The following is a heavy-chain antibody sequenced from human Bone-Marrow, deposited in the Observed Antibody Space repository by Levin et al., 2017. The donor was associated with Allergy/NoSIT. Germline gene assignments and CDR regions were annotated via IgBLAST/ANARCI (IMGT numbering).Heavy chain of an antibody. V-gene: IGHV3-23*01. D-gene: IGHD3-16*01. CDR3: TKGEHYYYYYMDV. CDR1: GFTFSSYA. J-gene: IGHJ6*03. CDR2: ISGSGGST. Sequence: GGSLRLSCAASGFTFSSYAMSWVRQAPGKGLEWVSTISGSGGSTYYADSVKGRFTISRDNSKNTLYLQMNSLRAEDTAVYYCTKGEHYYYYYMDVWGKGTTVTVSS.